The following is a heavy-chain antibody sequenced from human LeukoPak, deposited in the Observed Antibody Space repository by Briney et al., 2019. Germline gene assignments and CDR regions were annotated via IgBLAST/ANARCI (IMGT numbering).Heavy chain of an antibody. CDR2: IYDSGST. CDR3: ARVHGYSSSWSPYYYYGMDV. CDR1: GGSISSYY. Sequence: SETLSLTCTVSGGSISSYYWSWIRQPPGKGLEWIGYIYDSGSTNYNPSLKSRVTISVDTSKNQFSLKLSSVTAADTAVYYCARVHGYSSSWSPYYYYGMDVWGQGSTVSVSS. V-gene: IGHV4-59*01. D-gene: IGHD6-13*01. J-gene: IGHJ6*02.